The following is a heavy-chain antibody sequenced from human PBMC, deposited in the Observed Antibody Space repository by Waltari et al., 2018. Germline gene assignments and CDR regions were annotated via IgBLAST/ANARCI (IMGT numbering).Heavy chain of an antibody. Sequence: EVQLVPSGAEVKKPGEPLNISCQGSGYTFTASLIAWVRQMPGKGLAWLGIIYPDDADTRYSPSFQGQVTISADKSISTAYLQWNSVTASDTAMYYCARPRNSGWYYSGLDVWGQGTSVTVSS. CDR3: ARPRNSGWYYSGLDV. D-gene: IGHD6-19*01. CDR1: GYTFTASL. J-gene: IGHJ6*02. V-gene: IGHV5-51*01. CDR2: IYPDDADT.